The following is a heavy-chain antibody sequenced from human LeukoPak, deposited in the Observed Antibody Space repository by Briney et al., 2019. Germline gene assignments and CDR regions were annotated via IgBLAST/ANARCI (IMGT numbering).Heavy chain of an antibody. J-gene: IGHJ3*02. CDR3: AKDASSSPFYGLDI. Sequence: GRSLRLSCAASGFTFDDYAMHWVRQAPGKGLEWVSGISWNSGNIGYADSVKGRFTISRDNAKNSLYLQVNSLRTEDTALYYCAKDASSSPFYGLDIWGQGTMVTVSS. V-gene: IGHV3-9*01. D-gene: IGHD6-6*01. CDR1: GFTFDDYA. CDR2: ISWNSGNI.